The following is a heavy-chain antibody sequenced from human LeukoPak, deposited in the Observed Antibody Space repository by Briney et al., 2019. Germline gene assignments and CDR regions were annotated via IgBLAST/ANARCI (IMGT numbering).Heavy chain of an antibody. CDR2: INPNSGNT. J-gene: IGHJ5*02. V-gene: IGHV1-8*01. CDR1: GYTFASYD. Sequence: ASVKVSCKASGYTFASYDINWVRQATGQGLEWMGWINPNSGNTDYAQKFQGRVTITRDTSISTAYMELSSLRSEDTAVYYCARTTVTTSVGPFDPWGQGTLVTVSS. D-gene: IGHD4-17*01. CDR3: ARTTVTTSVGPFDP.